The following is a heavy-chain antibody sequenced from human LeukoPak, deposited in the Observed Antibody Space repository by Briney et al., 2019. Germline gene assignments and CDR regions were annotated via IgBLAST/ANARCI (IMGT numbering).Heavy chain of an antibody. CDR3: ARAADFSRFDY. CDR1: GGSIGSGGYY. V-gene: IGHV4-31*03. CDR2: IYYSGST. D-gene: IGHD3-3*01. J-gene: IGHJ4*02. Sequence: PSETLSLTCTVSGGSIGSGGYYWSWIRQHPGKGLEWIGYIYYSGSTYYNPSLKSRVTISVDASKNQCSLKLSSVTAADTAVYYCARAADFSRFDYWGQGTLVTVSS.